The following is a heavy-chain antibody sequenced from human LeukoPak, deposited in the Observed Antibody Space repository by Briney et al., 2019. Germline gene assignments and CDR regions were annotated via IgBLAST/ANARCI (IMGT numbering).Heavy chain of an antibody. J-gene: IGHJ3*02. Sequence: PGGFLRLSFAASGFNFTNYKMNWGRQAPGKGLGWVSSIHSSSGSIYYADSLKGRFTISRDNAKNSLYLQMNSLRAEDTAVYYCARDLAWDAFDIWGQGTMVTVSS. CDR3: ARDLAWDAFDI. V-gene: IGHV3-21*01. CDR1: GFNFTNYK. CDR2: IHSSSGSI.